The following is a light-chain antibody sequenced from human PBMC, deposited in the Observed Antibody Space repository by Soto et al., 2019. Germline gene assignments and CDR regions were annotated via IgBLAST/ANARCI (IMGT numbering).Light chain of an antibody. CDR2: GAS. J-gene: IGKJ2*01. V-gene: IGKV3-20*01. CDR3: QQYGSSPYT. CDR1: QSVSSSY. Sequence: EIVLTQSPGTLSLSPGARVTLSCRASQSVSSSYLAWYQQKPGQAPRLLIYGASSRATGIPDRFSGSGSGTDFTLTISRLEPEDFAVYYCQQYGSSPYTFGQGTKVEI.